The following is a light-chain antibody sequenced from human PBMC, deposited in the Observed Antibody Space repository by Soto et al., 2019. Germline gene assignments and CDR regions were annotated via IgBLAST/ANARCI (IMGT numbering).Light chain of an antibody. CDR2: DAS. V-gene: IGKV1-5*01. CDR1: QSISSW. CDR3: QQYNSYWT. J-gene: IGKJ1*01. Sequence: IKVSQSPSTLSAYIGDRVTITCRASQSISSWLAWYQQKPGKAPKLLIYDASSLESGVPSRFSGSGSGTEFTLTISSLQPDDFATYYCQQYNSYWTFGQGTKVAIK.